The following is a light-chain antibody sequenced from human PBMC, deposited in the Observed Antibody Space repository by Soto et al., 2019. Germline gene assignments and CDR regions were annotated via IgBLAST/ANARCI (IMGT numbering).Light chain of an antibody. Sequence: DIHMSQSPSSLSASVGYRVTVTCRASQSISSYLNWYQQKPEKAPKLLXYASSSLQSGVPSRFSGSGSGTDFSLTISSLQPDDFATHYCQQSYSTPPITFGQGTRLEI. CDR2: ASS. V-gene: IGKV1-39*01. CDR1: QSISSY. J-gene: IGKJ5*01. CDR3: QQSYSTPPIT.